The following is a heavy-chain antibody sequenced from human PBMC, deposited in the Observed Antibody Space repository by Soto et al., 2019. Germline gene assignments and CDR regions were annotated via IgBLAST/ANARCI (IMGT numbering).Heavy chain of an antibody. CDR2: INGDGRTT. CDR3: ARALGGRYYYGSGSYYNDYYYYGMDV. D-gene: IGHD3-10*01. V-gene: IGHV3-74*01. Sequence: PGGSLRLSCAASGSTFSSYGMHWVRQAPGKGLVWVSRINGDGRTTSYADSVKGRFTISRDNAKNSLYLQMNSLRAEDTAVYYCARALGGRYYYGSGSYYNDYYYYGMDVWGQGTTLTVSS. J-gene: IGHJ6*02. CDR1: GSTFSSYG.